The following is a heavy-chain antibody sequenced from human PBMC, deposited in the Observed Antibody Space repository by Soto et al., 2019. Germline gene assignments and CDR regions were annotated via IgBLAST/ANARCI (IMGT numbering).Heavy chain of an antibody. Sequence: SETLSLTCTVFGGSISNYYWSWIRQPPGKGLEWIGYIYYSRSTNYNPSLKSRVTISVDTSKNQFSLKLSSVTAADTAVYYCARVSSSSWYGYYYGMDVWAQGTTVTVSS. CDR1: GGSISNYY. CDR3: ARVSSSSWYGYYYGMDV. CDR2: IYYSRST. D-gene: IGHD6-13*01. V-gene: IGHV4-59*01. J-gene: IGHJ6*02.